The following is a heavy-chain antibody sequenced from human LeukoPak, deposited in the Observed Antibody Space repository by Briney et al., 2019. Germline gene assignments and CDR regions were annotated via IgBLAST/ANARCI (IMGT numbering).Heavy chain of an antibody. CDR3: AKDRLGYCSSTSCYVADY. D-gene: IGHD2-2*01. CDR2: ISGDGGST. V-gene: IGHV3-43*02. J-gene: IGHJ4*02. CDR1: GFTFDDYA. Sequence: GGSLRLSCAASGFTFDDYAMHWVRQAPGKGLEWVSLISGDGGSTYYADSVKGRLTISRDNSKNSLYLQMNSLRTEDTALYYCAKDRLGYCSSTSCYVADYWGQGTLVTVSS.